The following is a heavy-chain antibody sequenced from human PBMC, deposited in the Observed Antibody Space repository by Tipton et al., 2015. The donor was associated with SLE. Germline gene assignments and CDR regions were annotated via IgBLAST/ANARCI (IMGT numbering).Heavy chain of an antibody. CDR1: GFTFSNYA. CDR2: ISSSAQST. D-gene: IGHD5-24*01. J-gene: IGHJ5*02. V-gene: IGHV3-23*01. Sequence: SLRLSCAASGFTFSNYAMSWVRQAPGKGLETVSRISSSAQSTDYADSVKGRFTISRDNSKNTVYLEMNSLRAEDTAMYYCARNPSWIDLAAMGFDPWGQGTLVTVSS. CDR3: ARNPSWIDLAAMGFDP.